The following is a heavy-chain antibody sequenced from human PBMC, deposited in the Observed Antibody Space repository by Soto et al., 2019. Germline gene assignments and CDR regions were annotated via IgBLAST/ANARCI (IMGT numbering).Heavy chain of an antibody. CDR1: GDTFNFYS. J-gene: IGHJ4*02. Sequence: QVQLVQSGAEVKRPGSSVKVSCKASGDTFNFYSINWVRQAPGLGLEWMGRVNPIVSMSNYAQKFQGRVTXTXEXXTSTAYMELSGLRSEDTAIYYCASSYGSGYRAFDYWGQGALVTVSS. D-gene: IGHD3-10*01. CDR3: ASSYGSGYRAFDY. CDR2: VNPIVSMS. V-gene: IGHV1-69*02.